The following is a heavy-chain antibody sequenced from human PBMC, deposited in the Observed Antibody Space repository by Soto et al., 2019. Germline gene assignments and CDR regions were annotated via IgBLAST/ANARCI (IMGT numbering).Heavy chain of an antibody. Sequence: SVKVSCKASGGTFSSYAISWVRQAPGQGLEWMGGIIPIFGTTNYAQKFQDRVTLTADASTGTAYMELRSLRSDDTAVYYCASGPGILGGYDTIASWGQGTLVTVSS. CDR3: ASGPGILGGYDTIAS. D-gene: IGHD5-12*01. CDR2: IIPIFGTT. CDR1: GGTFSSYA. J-gene: IGHJ4*02. V-gene: IGHV1-69*13.